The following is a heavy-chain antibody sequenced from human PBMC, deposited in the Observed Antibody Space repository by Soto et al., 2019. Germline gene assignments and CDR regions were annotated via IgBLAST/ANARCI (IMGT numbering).Heavy chain of an antibody. CDR2: ISGSGGST. D-gene: IGHD6-13*01. CDR1: GFTFSSYA. Sequence: EVQLLESGGGLVQPGGSLRLSCAASGFTFSSYAMSWVRQAPGKGLEWVSAISGSGGSTYYADSVKGRFTISRDNSKNTLYLQMNSLRAEATALYYCAESGDSSSWLYYFDYWGQGTLVTVSS. V-gene: IGHV3-23*01. CDR3: AESGDSSSWLYYFDY. J-gene: IGHJ4*02.